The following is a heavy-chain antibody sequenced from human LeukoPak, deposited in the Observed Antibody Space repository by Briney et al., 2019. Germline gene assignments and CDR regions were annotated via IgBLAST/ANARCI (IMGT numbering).Heavy chain of an antibody. V-gene: IGHV3-23*01. CDR2: ISGSGGST. J-gene: IGHJ4*02. CDR3: AKDPYSGSYFDY. CDR1: GFTFSSYG. D-gene: IGHD1-26*01. Sequence: SGGSLRLSCAASGFTFSSYGMSWVRQAPGKGLEWVSAISGSGGSTYYADSVKGRFTISRDNSKNTLYLQMNSLRAEDTAVYYCAKDPYSGSYFDYWGQGTLVTVSS.